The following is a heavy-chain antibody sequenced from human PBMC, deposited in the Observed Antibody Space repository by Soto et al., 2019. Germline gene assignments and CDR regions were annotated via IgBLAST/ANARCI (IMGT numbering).Heavy chain of an antibody. J-gene: IGHJ5*02. Sequence: ASVKVSCKASGYTFTSYGISWARQAPGQGLEWMGWISAYNGNTNYAQKLQGRVTMTTDTSTSTAYMELRSLRSDDTAVYYCARDYGYVFWSGYSPRDQNWFDPWGQGTLVTSP. V-gene: IGHV1-18*01. CDR3: ARDYGYVFWSGYSPRDQNWFDP. CDR1: GYTFTSYG. CDR2: ISAYNGNT. D-gene: IGHD3-3*01.